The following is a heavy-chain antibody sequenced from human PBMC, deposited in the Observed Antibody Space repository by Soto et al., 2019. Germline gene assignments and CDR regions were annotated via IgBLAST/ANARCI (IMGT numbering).Heavy chain of an antibody. CDR1: GFTFSTYG. D-gene: IGHD3-22*01. CDR2: ISYDGSDK. V-gene: IGHV3-30*18. CDR3: AKESYYDSSDYNAFDI. Sequence: GGSLRLSCAASGFTFSTYGMHWVRQSPGKGLEWVAVISYDGSDKYYADSVKGRFTISRDSSKNMLYLQMNSLRAEDTAIYYCAKESYYDSSDYNAFDIWGQGTMVTVSS. J-gene: IGHJ3*02.